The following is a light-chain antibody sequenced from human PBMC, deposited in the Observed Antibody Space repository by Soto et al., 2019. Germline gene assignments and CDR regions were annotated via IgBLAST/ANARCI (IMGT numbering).Light chain of an antibody. CDR2: EVS. Sequence: QSALTQPASVSGSPGQSITVSCTGTSSDIGGHNYVSWYQQHPGKVPKLIIYEVSNRPSGVSNRFSGSKSGNTASLTVSGLQAEYEADYYCSSYTTTSTVVFGGGTKVTVL. V-gene: IGLV2-14*01. CDR3: SSYTTTSTVV. CDR1: SSDIGGHNY. J-gene: IGLJ2*01.